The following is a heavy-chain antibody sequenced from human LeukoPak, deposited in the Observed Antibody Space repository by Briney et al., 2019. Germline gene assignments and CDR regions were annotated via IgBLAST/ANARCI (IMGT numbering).Heavy chain of an antibody. Sequence: GGSLRLPCEASGFTVSSNYMSWVRQAPGKGLEWVSVIYSGGGTYCADSVKGRFTISRDNSKNMLYLQMNSLRAEDTAVYYCARGRYGQYGMDVWGQGTTVTVSS. CDR2: IYSGGGT. CDR3: ARGRYGQYGMDV. D-gene: IGHD1-14*01. CDR1: GFTVSSNY. V-gene: IGHV3-66*01. J-gene: IGHJ6*02.